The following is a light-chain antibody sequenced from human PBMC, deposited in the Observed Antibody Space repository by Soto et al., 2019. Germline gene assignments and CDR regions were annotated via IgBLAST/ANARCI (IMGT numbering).Light chain of an antibody. CDR3: QSYDSSLNSHVV. J-gene: IGLJ2*01. V-gene: IGLV2-8*01. Sequence: QSALTQPPSASGSPGQSVAISCTGTSSDVGGYNYVSWYQQHPGKAPKLMIYEVNKRPSGVPDRFSGSKSGNTASLTVSGLQAEDEADYYCQSYDSSLNSHVVFGGGTKLTVL. CDR2: EVN. CDR1: SSDVGGYNY.